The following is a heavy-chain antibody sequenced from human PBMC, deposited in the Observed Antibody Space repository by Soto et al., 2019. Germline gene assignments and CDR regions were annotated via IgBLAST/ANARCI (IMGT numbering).Heavy chain of an antibody. V-gene: IGHV4-34*01. D-gene: IGHD5-12*01. J-gene: IGHJ4*02. Sequence: QVQLQQWGAGLLKPSETLSLNCAVTGGSLSGYYWSWIRQPPGKGLEWIGEVKDGGHANYSPSLRGRVTISSDGVNNHFLVRLHSVTAADTGVYYCARGQEGVVATHWDQGSLVTVSS. CDR1: GGSLSGYY. CDR3: ARGQEGVVATH. CDR2: VKDGGHA.